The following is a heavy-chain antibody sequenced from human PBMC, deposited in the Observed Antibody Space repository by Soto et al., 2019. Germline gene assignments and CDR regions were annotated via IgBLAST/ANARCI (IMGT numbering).Heavy chain of an antibody. V-gene: IGHV2-5*02. D-gene: IGHD1-1*01. CDR2: IYWDDDQ. Sequence: QITLKESGPTLVKPTQTLTLTCTFSGFSLSTSGVGVGWIRQPPGRALEWLALIYWDDDQRYSSSLKRRLTITKDTSKNQGVLTMTNMDPVDTGTYYCGHRGQLARPLGFWGQGTLVTVSS. CDR3: GHRGQLARPLGF. CDR1: GFSLSTSGVG. J-gene: IGHJ4*02.